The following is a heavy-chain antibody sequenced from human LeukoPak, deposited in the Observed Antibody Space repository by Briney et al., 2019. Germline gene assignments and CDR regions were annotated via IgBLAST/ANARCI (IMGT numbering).Heavy chain of an antibody. CDR1: GFTFSSYA. Sequence: PGRSLRLSCAASGFTFSSYAMHWVRQAPGKGLEWVAVISYDGSNKYYADSVKGRFTISRDNSKNTLYLQMNSPRAEDTAVYYCVLIGDWGQGTLVTVSS. D-gene: IGHD3-10*01. CDR2: ISYDGSNK. V-gene: IGHV3-30*04. CDR3: VLIGD. J-gene: IGHJ4*02.